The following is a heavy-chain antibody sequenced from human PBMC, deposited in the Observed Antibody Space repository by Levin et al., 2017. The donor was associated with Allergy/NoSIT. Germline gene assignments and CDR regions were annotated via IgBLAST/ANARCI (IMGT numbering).Heavy chain of an antibody. CDR1: GGSISSGGYY. CDR3: ASGSKDFWSGYPYYFDY. Sequence: SQTLSLTCTVSGGSISSGGYYWSWIRQHPGKGLEWIGYIYYSGSTYYNPSLKSRVTISVDTSKNQFSLKLSSVTAADTAVYYCASGSKDFWSGYPYYFDYWGQGTLVTVSS. CDR2: IYYSGST. D-gene: IGHD3-3*01. V-gene: IGHV4-31*03. J-gene: IGHJ4*02.